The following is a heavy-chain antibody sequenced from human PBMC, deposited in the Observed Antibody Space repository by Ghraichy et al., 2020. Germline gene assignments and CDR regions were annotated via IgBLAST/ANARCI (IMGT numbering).Heavy chain of an antibody. CDR1: GFTFSSYA. CDR2: ISYDGSNK. V-gene: IGHV3-30*04. Sequence: GGSLRLSCAASGFTFSSYAMHWVRQAPGKGLEWVAVISYDGSNKYYADSVKGRFTISRDNSKNTLYLQMNSLRAEDTAVYYCARDPMFEQPAYYFDYWGQGTLVTVSS. J-gene: IGHJ4*02. D-gene: IGHD3-10*02. CDR3: ARDPMFEQPAYYFDY.